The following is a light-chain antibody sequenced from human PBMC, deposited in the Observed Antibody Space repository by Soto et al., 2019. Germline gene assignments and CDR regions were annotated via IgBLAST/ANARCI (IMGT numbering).Light chain of an antibody. CDR2: VAS. Sequence: IQMTQNPSSLSASVGDRVTITCRASRYIRTALSWYQHRPGQAPKVLICVASSLQSGVPSRFSGSGYGTDFTLTISSLQPEDFATYYCLQDYNYPWTFGQGTKADI. CDR3: LQDYNYPWT. V-gene: IGKV1-6*01. CDR1: RYIRTA. J-gene: IGKJ1*01.